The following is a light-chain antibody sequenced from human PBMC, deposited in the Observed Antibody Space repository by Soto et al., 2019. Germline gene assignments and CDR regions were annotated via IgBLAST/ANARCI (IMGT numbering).Light chain of an antibody. CDR2: EVS. V-gene: IGLV2-14*01. CDR3: SSYTSSSTRDVV. Sequence: QSVLTQPASVSGSPGQSITISCTGTSSDVGGYNYVSWYQQHPGKAPKLMIYEVSNRPSGVSNRFSGSKPGNTASLTISGLQAEDEADYYCSSYTSSSTRDVVFGGGTKLTVL. CDR1: SSDVGGYNY. J-gene: IGLJ2*01.